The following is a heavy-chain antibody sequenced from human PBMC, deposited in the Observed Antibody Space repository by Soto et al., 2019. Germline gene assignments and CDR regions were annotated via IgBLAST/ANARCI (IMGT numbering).Heavy chain of an antibody. D-gene: IGHD2-2*01. Sequence: SETLSLTCTVSGGSISSYYWSWIRQPPGKGLEWIGYIYYSGSTNYNPSLKSRVTISVDTSKNPFSLKLSSVTAADTAVYYCARNKGYCSSTSCKHYYYYYMDVWGKGTTVTVSS. CDR1: GGSISSYY. CDR3: ARNKGYCSSTSCKHYYYYYMDV. CDR2: IYYSGST. J-gene: IGHJ6*03. V-gene: IGHV4-59*01.